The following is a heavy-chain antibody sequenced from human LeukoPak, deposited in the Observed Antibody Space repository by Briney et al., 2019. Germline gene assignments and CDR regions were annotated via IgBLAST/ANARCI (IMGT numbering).Heavy chain of an antibody. Sequence: GGSLRLSCAASGFTFSDYGMHWVRQAPGKGLEWAAAISYDGSDKYYADSVKGRFTISRDNSKNTLYLQMNSLRAEDTAVYYCARTGGSQGGNYWGQGTLVTVSS. V-gene: IGHV3-30*03. CDR3: ARTGGSQGGNY. J-gene: IGHJ4*02. D-gene: IGHD1-26*01. CDR1: GFTFSDYG. CDR2: ISYDGSDK.